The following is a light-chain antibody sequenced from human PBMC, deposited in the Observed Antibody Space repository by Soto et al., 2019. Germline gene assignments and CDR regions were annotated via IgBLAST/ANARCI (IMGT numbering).Light chain of an antibody. CDR2: GAS. V-gene: IGKV3D-15*01. CDR1: QALNTR. J-gene: IGKJ1*01. Sequence: EIVLTQSPATLSAFPGDRVTLSCRASQALNTRLAWYQHKPGQAPRLLIYGASSRATGIPDRFRASASGTDFTLTISRLEPEDFAVYYCQQYNNWPLTFGQGTKVDIK. CDR3: QQYNNWPLT.